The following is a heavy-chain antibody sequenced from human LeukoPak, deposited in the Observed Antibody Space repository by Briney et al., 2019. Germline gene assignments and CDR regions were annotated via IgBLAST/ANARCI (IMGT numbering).Heavy chain of an antibody. V-gene: IGHV3-23*01. CDR1: GFTFSSYA. J-gene: IGHJ4*02. CDR2: ISGSGDST. D-gene: IGHD2-2*01. CDR3: AKGRSGVSSAAINY. Sequence: GGSLTLTCPASGFTFSSYALSWLRQPPGKGLEWVATISGSGDSTYYADSVKGRFTISRDNSKNTLHLQMNSLRAEDTAVYSCAKGRSGVSSAAINYWGQGTPVTVSS.